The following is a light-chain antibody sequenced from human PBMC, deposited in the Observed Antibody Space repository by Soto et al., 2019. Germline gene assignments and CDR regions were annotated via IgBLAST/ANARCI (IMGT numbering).Light chain of an antibody. CDR2: KAS. J-gene: IGKJ4*01. Sequence: DIQMTQSPSTLSASVGDRVTITCRASQSVSSWLAWYQQKPGEVPKLLIYKASSLESGVPSRFSGSGSGTEFTLTISRLQPDEFVTYYCQQYSRNPLTFGGGTKVEIK. V-gene: IGKV1-5*03. CDR1: QSVSSW. CDR3: QQYSRNPLT.